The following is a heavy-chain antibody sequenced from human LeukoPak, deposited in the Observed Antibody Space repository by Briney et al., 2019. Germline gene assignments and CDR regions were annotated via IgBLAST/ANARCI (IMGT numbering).Heavy chain of an antibody. CDR3: ARHPEPGYCTSTSCHDRYFDY. CDR1: GFTFSSCA. CDR2: ISGSGGRP. D-gene: IGHD2-2*01. V-gene: IGHV3-23*01. J-gene: IGHJ4*02. Sequence: PGGSLRLSCAASGFTFSSCAMSWVRQAPGQGLEWVSAISGSGGRPYYVDSVKGRFTISRDNSKNTLYLQMNGLRAKDTAVYYCARHPEPGYCTSTSCHDRYFDYWGQGTLVTVSS.